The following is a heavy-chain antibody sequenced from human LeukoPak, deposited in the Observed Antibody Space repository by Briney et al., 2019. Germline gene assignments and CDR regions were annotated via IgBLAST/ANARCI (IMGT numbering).Heavy chain of an antibody. CDR3: ARTPRSYYYDSSGGDAFDI. Sequence: GGSLRLSCAASGFTFSSYWMHWVRQAPGKGLVWVSRINSDGSSTSYADSVKGRFTISRDNAKNTLYLQMNSLRAEDTAVYYCARTPRSYYYDSSGGDAFDIWGQGTMVTVSS. CDR1: GFTFSSYW. J-gene: IGHJ3*02. D-gene: IGHD3-22*01. CDR2: INSDGSST. V-gene: IGHV3-74*01.